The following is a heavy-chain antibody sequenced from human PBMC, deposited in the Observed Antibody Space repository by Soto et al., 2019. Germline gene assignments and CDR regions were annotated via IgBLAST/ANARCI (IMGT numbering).Heavy chain of an antibody. CDR3: ARVERGTVTTVVDAFDI. J-gene: IGHJ3*02. CDR2: MSHSGGT. V-gene: IGHV4-34*01. Sequence: QVQLQQWGAGLLKPSETLSLTCAVYGGFVSSGTYYWSWIRQPPGKGLEWIGEMSHSGGTHFNPSLKSRVTISVDTSKNQFYLKMSSVTAADTALYYCARVERGTVTTVVDAFDIWGPGTMVTVSS. D-gene: IGHD1-1*01. CDR1: GGFVSSGTYY.